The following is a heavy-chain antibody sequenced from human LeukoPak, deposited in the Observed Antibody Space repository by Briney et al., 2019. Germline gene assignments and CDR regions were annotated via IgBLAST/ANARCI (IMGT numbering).Heavy chain of an antibody. CDR3: AKGSDFWSGYYRE. J-gene: IGHJ4*02. CDR1: GFTFSNSG. CDR2: ITDSGDTT. V-gene: IGHV3-23*01. Sequence: PGGSLRLSCAASGFTFSNSGMAWVRQTPRKGLEWVSAITDSGDTTYCADSVKGRFIISRDNSQNTLYLQMNSLRAEDTAVYYCAKGSDFWSGYYREWGQGTLVTVSS. D-gene: IGHD3-3*01.